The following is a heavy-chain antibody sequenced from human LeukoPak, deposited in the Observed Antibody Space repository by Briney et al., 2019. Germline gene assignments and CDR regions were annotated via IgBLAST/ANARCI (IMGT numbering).Heavy chain of an antibody. V-gene: IGHV1-46*01. J-gene: IGHJ4*02. CDR1: GYTFISYY. D-gene: IGHD4-23*01. Sequence: ASVKVSCKAFGYTFISYYMNWVRQAPGQGLEWMGILNPSGGSTSYAQKFQGRVTMTRDTSTSTVYMELSSLRSEDTAVYYCARGRLSTVVSPLWDWGQGTLVTVSS. CDR3: ARGRLSTVVSPLWD. CDR2: LNPSGGST.